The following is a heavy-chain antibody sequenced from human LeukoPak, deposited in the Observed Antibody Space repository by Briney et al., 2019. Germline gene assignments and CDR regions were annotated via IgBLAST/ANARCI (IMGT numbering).Heavy chain of an antibody. Sequence: ASVKDSCKASGYTFTSYYMHWVRQAPGQGLEWMGIINPSGGITSYAQKFQGRVTMTRDTSTSTVYMELSSLRSEDTAVYYCARSSSYYDSSDAFDIWGQGTMVTVSS. CDR2: INPSGGIT. J-gene: IGHJ3*02. D-gene: IGHD3-22*01. CDR1: GYTFTSYY. CDR3: ARSSSYYDSSDAFDI. V-gene: IGHV1-46*01.